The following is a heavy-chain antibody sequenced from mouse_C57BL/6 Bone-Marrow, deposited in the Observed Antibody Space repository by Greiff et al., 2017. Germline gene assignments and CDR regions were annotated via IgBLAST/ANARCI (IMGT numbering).Heavy chain of an antibody. CDR1: GYSFTDYN. V-gene: IGHV1-39*01. CDR2: INPNYGTT. D-gene: IGHD1-1*01. Sequence: EVQLQQSGPELVKPGASVKISCKASGYSFTDYNMNWVKQSNGKSLEWIGVINPNYGTTSSNQKFKGKATLTVDQSSRTAYMQLNSLTSEDSAVYSCARGDYYVSSYYYAMDYWGQGTSVTVSS. J-gene: IGHJ4*01. CDR3: ARGDYYVSSYYYAMDY.